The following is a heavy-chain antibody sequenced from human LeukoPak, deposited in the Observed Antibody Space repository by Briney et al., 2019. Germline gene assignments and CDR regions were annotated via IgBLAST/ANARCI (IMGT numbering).Heavy chain of an antibody. CDR3: ARATNGRFDI. CDR1: GFTFSSYS. D-gene: IGHD2-8*01. J-gene: IGHJ3*02. Sequence: GGSLRLSCAASGFTFSSYSMNWVRQAPGKGLEWLSYISGSSSIIYYADSVQGRFTISRDNAKNSLYLQMNSLRDEDTAVYYCARATNGRFDIWGQGTMVTVSS. CDR2: ISGSSSII. V-gene: IGHV3-48*02.